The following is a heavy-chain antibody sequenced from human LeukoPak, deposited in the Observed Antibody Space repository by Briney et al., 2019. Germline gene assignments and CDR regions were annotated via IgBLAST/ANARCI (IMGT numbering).Heavy chain of an antibody. V-gene: IGHV3-23*01. J-gene: IGHJ4*02. CDR2: TSSSDPGT. D-gene: IGHD3-9*01. CDR1: GFPLSSYA. CDR3: ARGGYDILTGYCLSCYFDY. Sequence: PGGSLRLSCAASGFPLSSYAMSWVRQASRKGLEWVSATSSSDPGTYYADSVRGRFTISRDNAKNSLYLQMNSLRAEDTAVYYCARGGYDILTGYCLSCYFDYWGQGTLVTVSS.